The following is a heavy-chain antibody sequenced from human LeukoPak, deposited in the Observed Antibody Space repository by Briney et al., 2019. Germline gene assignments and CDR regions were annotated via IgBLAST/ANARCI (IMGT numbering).Heavy chain of an antibody. CDR3: ARHSSMTTVVFDN. CDR2: IYYSGST. J-gene: IGHJ4*02. D-gene: IGHD4-23*01. V-gene: IGHV4-39*01. Sequence: SETLSLTCTVSGGSISSSNYYWGWIRQPPGKGLEWIGGIYYSGSTYYNPSLKSRVTISVDTSKRQFSLKLNSVTAADTAVYYCARHSSMTTVVFDNWGQGTLVTVSS. CDR1: GGSISSSNYY.